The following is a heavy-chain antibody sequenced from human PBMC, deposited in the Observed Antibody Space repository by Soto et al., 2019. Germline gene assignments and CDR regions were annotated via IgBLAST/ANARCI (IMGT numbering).Heavy chain of an antibody. D-gene: IGHD5-18*01. CDR2: IWYDGSNK. J-gene: IGHJ4*02. V-gene: IGHV3-33*01. Sequence: GGSLRLSCAASGFTFSSYGMHWVRQAPGKGLEWVAVIWYDGSNKYYADSVKGRFTISRDNSKNTLYLQMNSLRAEDTAVYYCARVGVREQLWYLDYWGQGTLVTVSS. CDR1: GFTFSSYG. CDR3: ARVGVREQLWYLDY.